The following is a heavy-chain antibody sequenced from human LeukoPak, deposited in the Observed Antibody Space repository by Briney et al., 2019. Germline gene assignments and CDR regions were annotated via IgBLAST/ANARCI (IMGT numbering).Heavy chain of an antibody. CDR1: GGSISSYY. D-gene: IGHD5-12*01. CDR2: LFYSGNT. J-gene: IGHJ1*01. V-gene: IGHV4-59*01. Sequence: SETLSLTCTVSGGSISSYYWSWIRQPPGKGLEWIGYLFYSGNTNSNPSLKSRVTILADASKNQFSLRLNSVTAADTAVYFCGRVRTGNTGSPEYFQDWGQGTLVTVSS. CDR3: GRVRTGNTGSPEYFQD.